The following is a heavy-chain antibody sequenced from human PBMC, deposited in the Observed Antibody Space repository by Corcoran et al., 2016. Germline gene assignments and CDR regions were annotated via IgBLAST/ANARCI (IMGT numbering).Heavy chain of an antibody. J-gene: IGHJ4*02. V-gene: IGHV6-1*01. CDR3: ASTSGDLDY. D-gene: IGHD7-27*01. Sequence: QVQLQQSGPGLVKPSQTLSLTCAISGDSVSSNSAAWNWIRQSPSRGLEWLGRTYYRSKWYKSYAPSVKGRITINPDTSKNQFSLQLNSLTPEDTAVYYCASTSGDLDYGGQGTLVTVSS. CDR1: GDSVSSNSAA. CDR2: TYYRSKWYK.